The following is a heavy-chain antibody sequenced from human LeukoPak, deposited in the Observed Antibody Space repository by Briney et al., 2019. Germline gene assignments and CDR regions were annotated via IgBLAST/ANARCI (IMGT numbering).Heavy chain of an antibody. Sequence: PSETLSLTCAVYGGSFSGYYWSWIRQPPGKGLEWIGEINHSGSTNYNPSLKSRVTISVDTSKNQLSLKLSSVTAADTAVYYCARALIPTYYYDSSGPGDQHVVPYFDYWGQGTLVTVSS. CDR2: INHSGST. V-gene: IGHV4-34*01. CDR3: ARALIPTYYYDSSGPGDQHVVPYFDY. J-gene: IGHJ4*02. D-gene: IGHD3-22*01. CDR1: GGSFSGYY.